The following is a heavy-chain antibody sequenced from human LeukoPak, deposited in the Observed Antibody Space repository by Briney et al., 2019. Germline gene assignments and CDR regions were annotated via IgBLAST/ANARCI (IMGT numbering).Heavy chain of an antibody. J-gene: IGHJ6*04. CDR1: GGPFSSYA. CDR3: AKASGVVVSYGMDV. CDR2: IIPIFGTA. V-gene: IGHV1-69*01. Sequence: ASVKVSCKASGGPFSSYAISWVRPAPGQGLAWMGGIIPIFGTANYAQKFQGRVTITADESTSTAYMELSSLRSEDTAVYYCAKASGVVVSYGMDVWGKGTTVTVSS. D-gene: IGHD2-15*01.